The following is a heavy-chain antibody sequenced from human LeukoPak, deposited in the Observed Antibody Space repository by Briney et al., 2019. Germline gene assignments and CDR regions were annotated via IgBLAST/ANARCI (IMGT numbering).Heavy chain of an antibody. CDR1: GFTFSSYS. D-gene: IGHD2-21*01. CDR2: ISSSSSYI. Sequence: PGGSLRLSCAASGFTFSSYSMNWVRQAPGKGLEWVSSISSSSSYIYYADSVKGRFTISRDNAKNSLYLQMNSLRAEDTAVYYCASLPTYCGGDCTDYWGQGTLVTVSS. V-gene: IGHV3-21*01. J-gene: IGHJ4*02. CDR3: ASLPTYCGGDCTDY.